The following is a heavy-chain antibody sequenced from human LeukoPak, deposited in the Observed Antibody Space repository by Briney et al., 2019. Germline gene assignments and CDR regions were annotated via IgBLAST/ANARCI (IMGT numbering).Heavy chain of an antibody. J-gene: IGHJ4*02. CDR1: GFTFSSYS. CDR2: ISRSSSTI. D-gene: IGHD3-22*01. V-gene: IGHV3-48*01. CDR3: ARDRPRPGYDSSGYYYSDYFDY. Sequence: GGSLRLSCAASGFTFSSYSMNWVRQAPGKGLEWVSYISRSSSTIYYADSVKGRFTISRDNAKNSLYLQMNSLRAEDTAVYYCARDRPRPGYDSSGYYYSDYFDYWGQGPLVTVSS.